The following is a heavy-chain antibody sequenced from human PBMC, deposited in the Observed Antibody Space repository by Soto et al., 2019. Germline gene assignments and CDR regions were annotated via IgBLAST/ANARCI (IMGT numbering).Heavy chain of an antibody. V-gene: IGHV1-3*01. CDR1: GYIFTNYA. Sequence: QVHLVQSGAEVKRPGASVRISCKASGYIFTNYAGFWVRQAPGQGLEWMGWINGDNGNRKYSKNFQGRVTITRDTSANTAYLELSSLRSEDTAVYYCARATILAYCAGDCPGYDYWGQGTLVTVSS. J-gene: IGHJ4*02. CDR3: ARATILAYCAGDCPGYDY. D-gene: IGHD2-21*02. CDR2: INGDNGNR.